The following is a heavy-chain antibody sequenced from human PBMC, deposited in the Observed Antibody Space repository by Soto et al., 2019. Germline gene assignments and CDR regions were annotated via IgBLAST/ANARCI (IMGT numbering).Heavy chain of an antibody. J-gene: IGHJ6*03. D-gene: IGHD2-2*01. V-gene: IGHV1-8*01. CDR2: MNPNSGNT. Sequence: SWLRQENRKGLEWMGWMNPNSGNTVYAQKFQGRVTMTRNTSTSTAYMELSSLRSEDTAVYYCARGRSDCTTTICSYYMDVWGKGTTVTVSS. CDR3: ARGRSDCTTTICSYYMDV.